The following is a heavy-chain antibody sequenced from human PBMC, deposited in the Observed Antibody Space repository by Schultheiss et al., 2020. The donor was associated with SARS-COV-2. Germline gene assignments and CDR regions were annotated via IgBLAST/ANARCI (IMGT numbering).Heavy chain of an antibody. J-gene: IGHJ3*02. CDR2: IYYSGST. D-gene: IGHD2-21*01. V-gene: IGHV4-31*03. CDR3: ATAQSRIRRRAFDI. Sequence: SETLSLTCTVSGGSISSGGYYWSWIRQHPGKGLEWIGYIYYSGSTYYNPSLKSRVTISVDTSKNQFSLKLSSVTAADTAVYYCATAQSRIRRRAFDIWGQGIMVTVSS. CDR1: GGSISSGGYY.